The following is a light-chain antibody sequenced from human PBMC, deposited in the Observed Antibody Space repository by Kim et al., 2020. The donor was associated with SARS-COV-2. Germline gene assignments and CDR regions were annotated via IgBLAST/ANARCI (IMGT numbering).Light chain of an antibody. CDR3: QQRTNWPPMYT. J-gene: IGKJ2*01. Sequence: EIVLTQPPATLSLSLGERATLSCRASQSVSNYLAWYQQRPGQAPRLLISDASNRATGIPARFSGSGSGTDFTLTISSLEPEDFAVYYCQQRTNWPPMYTFGQGTKLEI. V-gene: IGKV3-11*01. CDR2: DAS. CDR1: QSVSNY.